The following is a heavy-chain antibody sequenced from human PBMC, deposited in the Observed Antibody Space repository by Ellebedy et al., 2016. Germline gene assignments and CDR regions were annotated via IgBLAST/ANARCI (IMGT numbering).Heavy chain of an antibody. V-gene: IGHV3-23*01. Sequence: GESLKISCAASGFTFSDHYMSWVRQAPGKGLEWVSAISGSGGSTYYADSVKGRFTISRDNSKNTLYLQMNSLRAEDTAVYYCAKYNWNMDPWGQGTLVTVSS. CDR2: ISGSGGST. J-gene: IGHJ5*02. CDR3: AKYNWNMDP. CDR1: GFTFSDHY. D-gene: IGHD1-20*01.